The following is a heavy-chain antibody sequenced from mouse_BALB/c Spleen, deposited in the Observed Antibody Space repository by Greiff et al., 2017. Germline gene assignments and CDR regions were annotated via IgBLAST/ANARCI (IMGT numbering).Heavy chain of an antibody. J-gene: IGHJ3*01. D-gene: IGHD1-2*01. Sequence: EVQLVESGGGLVKPGGSLKLSCAASGFTFSDYYMYWVRQTPEKRLEWVATISDGGSYTYYPDSVKGRFTISRDNAKNDLYLQRSSLKSEDAAMYYCARGDSNTTAFAYWGQGTLVTVSA. V-gene: IGHV5-4*02. CDR3: ARGDSNTTAFAY. CDR1: GFTFSDYY. CDR2: ISDGGSYT.